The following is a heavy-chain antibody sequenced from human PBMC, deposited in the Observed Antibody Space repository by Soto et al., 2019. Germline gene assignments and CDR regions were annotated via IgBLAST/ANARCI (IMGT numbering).Heavy chain of an antibody. CDR1: GGTFSSYA. CDR2: IIPIFGTA. D-gene: IGHD3-9*01. J-gene: IGHJ5*02. V-gene: IGHV1-69*13. Sequence: GASVKVSCKASGGTFSSYAISWVRQAPGQGLEWMGGIIPIFGTANYAQKFQGRVTITADESTSTAYMELSSLRSEDTAVYYCATTRRKYYDILTGDPGFDHWGQGTLVTVS. CDR3: ATTRRKYYDILTGDPGFDH.